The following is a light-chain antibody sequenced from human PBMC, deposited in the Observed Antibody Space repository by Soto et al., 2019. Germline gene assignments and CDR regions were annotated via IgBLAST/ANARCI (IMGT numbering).Light chain of an antibody. CDR2: GAS. J-gene: IGKJ4*01. Sequence: EIVLTQSPGTLSLSPGERATLSCRASQSVSNSYLAWYRQKPGQAPTLLIYGASSRATGIPDRCSGSGSGTDFTLTISRLEPEDFAVYYCQQYGSSPLTFGGGTKVEIK. V-gene: IGKV3-20*01. CDR3: QQYGSSPLT. CDR1: QSVSNSY.